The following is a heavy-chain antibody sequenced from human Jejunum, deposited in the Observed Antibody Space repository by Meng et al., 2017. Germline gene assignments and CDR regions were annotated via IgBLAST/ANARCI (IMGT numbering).Heavy chain of an antibody. CDR1: GFMFSDQY. J-gene: IGHJ4*02. CDR2: ISSGSGV. D-gene: IGHD1-14*01. Sequence: QVQWVGAGGGLVKPGGSLGLSCAASGFMFSDQYMSWIRQAPGKGLEWVSHISSGSGVYYADSVKGRFTISRDNAKNSLYLQMDSLRADDTAVYYCARVRTGRLLVDHWGQGTLVTVSS. CDR3: ARVRTGRLLVDH. V-gene: IGHV3-11*01.